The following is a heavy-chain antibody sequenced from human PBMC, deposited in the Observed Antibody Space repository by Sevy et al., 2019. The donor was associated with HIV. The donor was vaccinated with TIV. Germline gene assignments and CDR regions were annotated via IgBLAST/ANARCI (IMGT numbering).Heavy chain of an antibody. CDR1: GFTFDDYA. V-gene: IGHV3-9*01. D-gene: IGHD3-10*01. CDR3: AKDFYGSGSYYYYYYGMDV. J-gene: IGHJ6*02. CDR2: ISWNSGSI. Sequence: GGSLRLSCAASGFTFDDYAMHWVRQAPGKGLERVSGISWNSGSIGYADSVKGRFTISRDNAKNSLYLQMNSLRAEDTALYYCAKDFYGSGSYYYYYYGMDVWGQGTTVTVSS.